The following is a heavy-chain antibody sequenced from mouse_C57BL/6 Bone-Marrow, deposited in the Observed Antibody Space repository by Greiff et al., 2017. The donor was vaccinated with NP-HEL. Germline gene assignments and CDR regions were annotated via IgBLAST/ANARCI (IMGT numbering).Heavy chain of an antibody. Sequence: QVTLKESGPGILQPSQTLSLTCSFSGFSLSTFGMGVGWIRQPSGKGLEWLAHIWWDDDKYYNPALKSRLTISKDTSKNQVFLKIANVDTADTATYYCARMRDYDPSYYFDYWGQGTTLTVSS. J-gene: IGHJ2*01. V-gene: IGHV8-8*01. CDR1: GFSLSTFGMG. D-gene: IGHD2-4*01. CDR3: ARMRDYDPSYYFDY. CDR2: IWWDDDK.